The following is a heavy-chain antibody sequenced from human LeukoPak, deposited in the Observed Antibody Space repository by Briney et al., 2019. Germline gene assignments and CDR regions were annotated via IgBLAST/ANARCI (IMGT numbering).Heavy chain of an antibody. V-gene: IGHV3-23*01. D-gene: IGHD3-10*01. CDR2: ISGSGTNT. J-gene: IGHJ4*02. Sequence: PGGSLRLSCAASGFTFSSYAISWVRQAPGKVLEWVSAISGSGTNTYYADSVKGRFTISRDNSKNTLFLQMNSLRAEDTAVYYCAKRYYGSGNYDPLLGYWGQGALVTVSS. CDR3: AKRYYGSGNYDPLLGY. CDR1: GFTFSSYA.